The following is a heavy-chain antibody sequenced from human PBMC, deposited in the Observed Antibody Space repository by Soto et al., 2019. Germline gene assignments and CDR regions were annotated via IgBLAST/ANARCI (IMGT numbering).Heavy chain of an antibody. V-gene: IGHV4-31*03. CDR2: FYNSGST. D-gene: IGHD3-10*01. J-gene: IGHJ2*01. Sequence: QVQLQESGPGLVKPAQTLSLTCTVSGGSISSDGHCWSWVRQHPGKGLEWIGYFYNSGSTYYNPSLKSRVTISVDRSKTQFSLKLSSVTAADTAVYYCARDRPMESGSLEVWGRGTLVTVSS. CDR3: ARDRPMESGSLEV. CDR1: GGSISSDGHC.